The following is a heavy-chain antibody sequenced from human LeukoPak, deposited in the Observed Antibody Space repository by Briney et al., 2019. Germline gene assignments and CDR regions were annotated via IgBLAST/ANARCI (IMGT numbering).Heavy chain of an antibody. CDR1: GGSFSGYY. V-gene: IGHV4-34*01. D-gene: IGHD3-10*01. CDR2: INHSGST. CDR3: ARGRRTYYYGSGSRVSYFDY. Sequence: SETLSLTCAVYGGSFSGYYWSWIRQPPGKGLEWIGEINHSGSTNYNPSLKSRVTISVDTSKNQFSLKLSSVTAADTAVYYRARGRRTYYYGSGSRVSYFDYWGQGTLVTVSS. J-gene: IGHJ4*02.